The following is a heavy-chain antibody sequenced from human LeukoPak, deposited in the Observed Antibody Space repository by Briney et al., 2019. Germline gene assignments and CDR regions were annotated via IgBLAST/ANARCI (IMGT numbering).Heavy chain of an antibody. D-gene: IGHD3-9*01. CDR1: GGSISSYY. CDR2: IYYSGIT. CDR3: ARDRTFGDVLTPPYMDV. J-gene: IGHJ6*03. V-gene: IGHV4-59*01. Sequence: SETLSLTCTVSGGSISSYYWSWIRQPAGKGLEWIGYIYYSGITNYNPSLKSRVTISVDTSKNQFSLKLSSVTAADTAFYYCARDRTFGDVLTPPYMDVWGKGTTVTVSS.